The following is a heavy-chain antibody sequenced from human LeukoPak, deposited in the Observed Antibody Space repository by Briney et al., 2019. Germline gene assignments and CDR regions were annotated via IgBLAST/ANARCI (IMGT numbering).Heavy chain of an antibody. CDR3: AKGGYSSSSPPDY. J-gene: IGHJ4*02. CDR1: GFTFSSYA. V-gene: IGHV3-23*01. D-gene: IGHD6-13*01. Sequence: GGSLRLSCAASGFTFSSYAVTWVRRAPGKGLEWVSAISGSGGSTYYADSVKGRFTISRDNSKNTLYLQMNSLRAEDTAMYYCAKGGYSSSSPPDYWGQGTLVTVSS. CDR2: ISGSGGST.